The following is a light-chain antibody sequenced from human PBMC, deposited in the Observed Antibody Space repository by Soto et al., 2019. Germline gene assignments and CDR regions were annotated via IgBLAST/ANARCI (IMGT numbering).Light chain of an antibody. CDR2: GAS. CDR1: QSVSSN. V-gene: IGKV3-15*01. Sequence: EIVMTQSPATLSVSPGERATLSCRAGQSVSSNLAGYQQKPGQAPRHLIYGASPRATGIPARFSGSGSGTEFTLTISSLQSEDFAVYYCQQYNNWPPWTFGQGTKVEIK. CDR3: QQYNNWPPWT. J-gene: IGKJ1*01.